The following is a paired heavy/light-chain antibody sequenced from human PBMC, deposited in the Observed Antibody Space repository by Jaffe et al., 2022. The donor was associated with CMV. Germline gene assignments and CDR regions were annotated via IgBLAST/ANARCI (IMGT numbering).Light chain of an antibody. CDR3: SSYTSSSTSYV. CDR2: DVS. Sequence: QSALTQPASVSGSPGQSITISCTGTSSDVGGYNYVSWYQQHPGKAPKLMIYDVSNRPSGVSNRFSGSKSGNTASLTISGLQAEDEADYYCSSYTSSSTSYVFGTGTKVTVL. CDR1: SSDVGGYNY. V-gene: IGLV2-14*03. J-gene: IGLJ1*01.
Heavy chain of an antibody. CDR2: IYYSGST. CDR1: GGSISSYY. Sequence: QVQLQESGPGLVKPSETLSLTCTVSGGSISSYYWSWIRQPPGKGLEWIGYIYYSGSTNYNPSLKSRVTISVDTSKNQFSLKLSSVTAADTAVYYCARLLPGDQLPHDAFDIWGQGTMVTVSS. J-gene: IGHJ3*02. V-gene: IGHV4-59*08. CDR3: ARLLPGDQLPHDAFDI. D-gene: IGHD2-2*01.